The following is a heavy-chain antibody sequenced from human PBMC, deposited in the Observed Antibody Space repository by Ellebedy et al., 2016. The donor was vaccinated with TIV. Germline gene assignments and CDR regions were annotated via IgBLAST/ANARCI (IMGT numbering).Heavy chain of an antibody. CDR1: GYTFTSFG. CDR3: ARAYYYDSIAYYFDS. Sequence: ASVKVSCKASGYTFTSFGVTWVRQAPGQGLELMGRINPNSGDTTYAQKFLGRVTLTRDTSISTAYMGLSRLRSDDTAIYYCARAYYYDSIAYYFDSWGQGTLVTVPS. V-gene: IGHV1-2*06. CDR2: INPNSGDT. D-gene: IGHD3-22*01. J-gene: IGHJ4*02.